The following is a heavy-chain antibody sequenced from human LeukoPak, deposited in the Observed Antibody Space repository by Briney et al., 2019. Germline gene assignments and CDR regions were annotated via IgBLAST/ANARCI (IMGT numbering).Heavy chain of an antibody. V-gene: IGHV4-59*01. Sequence: SETLSLTCTVSGGSISSYYWSWIRQPPGKGLEWIGYIYYSGSTNYNPSLKRRVTISVDTSKNQFSLKLSSVTAADTAVYYCARVSAAYQFDYWGQGTLVTVSS. J-gene: IGHJ4*02. CDR3: ARVSAAYQFDY. CDR1: GGSISSYY. CDR2: IYYSGST.